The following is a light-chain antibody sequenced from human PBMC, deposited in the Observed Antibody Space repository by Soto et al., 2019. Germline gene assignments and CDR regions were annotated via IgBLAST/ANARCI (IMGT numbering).Light chain of an antibody. CDR2: DAS. J-gene: IGKJ2*01. V-gene: IGKV1-5*01. Sequence: DIQMTQSPSALSASLGDRVTITCRASHSIGTWLAWYQQRPGKAPKLLIYDASSLGSGVPSRFSGGGSGTEFTLTISSLQPDDFGNYYCHQYKSYTPYTIGQGTKVDIK. CDR3: HQYKSYTPYT. CDR1: HSIGTW.